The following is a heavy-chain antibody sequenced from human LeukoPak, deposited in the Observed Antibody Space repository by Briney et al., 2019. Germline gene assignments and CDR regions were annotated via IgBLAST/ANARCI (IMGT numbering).Heavy chain of an antibody. Sequence: GGSLRLSCAASGFTFSSYSMNWVRQAPGKGLEWVSSISSSSSYIYYADSVKGRFTISRDNAKNSLYLQMNSLRAEDTAVYYCARGATEPVNMVPTMGSWGQGTLFT. CDR2: ISSSSSYI. V-gene: IGHV3-21*01. D-gene: IGHD5-12*01. J-gene: IGHJ4*02. CDR1: GFTFSSYS. CDR3: ARGATEPVNMVPTMGS.